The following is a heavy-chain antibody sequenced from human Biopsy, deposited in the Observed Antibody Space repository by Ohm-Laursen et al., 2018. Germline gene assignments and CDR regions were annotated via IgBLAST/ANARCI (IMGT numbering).Heavy chain of an antibody. D-gene: IGHD5-12*01. CDR2: MSHRGST. CDR1: GGSFSGSY. J-gene: IGHJ4*02. Sequence: TLSLTCAVYGGSFSGSYWTWIRQPPGKGLEWLGEMSHRGSTNHNPSLKSRVTISMDTSKNQFSLKLTSVTAADTAVYYCARWEVGYSANDLRFDYWGQGTLVTVSS. CDR3: ARWEVGYSANDLRFDY. V-gene: IGHV4-34*01.